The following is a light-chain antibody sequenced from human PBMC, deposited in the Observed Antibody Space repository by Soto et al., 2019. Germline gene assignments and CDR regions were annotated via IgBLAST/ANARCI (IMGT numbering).Light chain of an antibody. CDR2: DVS. J-gene: IGLJ1*01. CDR3: GSYTSSSTLFV. CDR1: SSDVGGYNY. V-gene: IGLV2-14*01. Sequence: QSALTQPASVSGSPGQSITISCTGTSSDVGGYNYVSWYQQHPGKAPKLMIYDVSNRPSGVSNRFSGSKSGNTASLTISGLQAEDVADYYCGSYTSSSTLFVFGTGTKLTVL.